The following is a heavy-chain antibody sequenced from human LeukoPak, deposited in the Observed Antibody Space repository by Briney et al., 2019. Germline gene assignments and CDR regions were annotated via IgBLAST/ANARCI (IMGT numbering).Heavy chain of an antibody. V-gene: IGHV4-4*07. CDR3: ARMGVYYRRTYYFDY. Sequence: SETLSFTCTVSGGSISSYYWSWIRQPAGKGLEWIGRIYTSGSTNYNPSLKSRVTMSVDTSKNQFSLKLSSVTAADTAVYYCARMGVYYRRTYYFDYWGQGTLVTVSS. J-gene: IGHJ4*02. CDR2: IYTSGST. D-gene: IGHD1-26*01. CDR1: GGSISSYY.